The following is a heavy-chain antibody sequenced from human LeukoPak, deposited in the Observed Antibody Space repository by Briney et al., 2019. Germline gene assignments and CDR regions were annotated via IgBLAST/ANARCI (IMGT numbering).Heavy chain of an antibody. CDR1: GFTVSSNY. CDR3: ARVTDLWMDV. J-gene: IGHJ6*04. Sequence: GGSLRLSCAASGFTVSSNYMSWVRQAPGKGLEWASVIYSGGSTYYADSVKGRFTISRDNSKNTLYLQMNSLRAEDTAVYYCARVTDLWMDVWGKGTTVTVSS. CDR2: IYSGGST. D-gene: IGHD2-21*01. V-gene: IGHV3-53*01.